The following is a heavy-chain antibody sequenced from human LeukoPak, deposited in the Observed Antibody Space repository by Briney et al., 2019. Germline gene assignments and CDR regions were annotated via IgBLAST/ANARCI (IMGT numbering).Heavy chain of an antibody. CDR2: FDPEDGET. V-gene: IGHV1-24*01. Sequence: ASVKVSCKVSGYTLTELSMHWVRQAPGKGLEWMGGFDPEDGETIYAQKFKGRVTMTEDTSTDTAYMELSSLRSEDTAVYYCATDPVTMVRGAIQFDYWGQGTLVTVSS. CDR3: ATDPVTMVRGAIQFDY. D-gene: IGHD3-10*01. CDR1: GYTLTELS. J-gene: IGHJ4*02.